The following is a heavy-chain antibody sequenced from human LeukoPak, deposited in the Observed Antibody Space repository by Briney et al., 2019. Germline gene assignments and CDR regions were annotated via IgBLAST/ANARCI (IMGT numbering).Heavy chain of an antibody. CDR2: ISYDGSNK. V-gene: IGHV3-30*18. J-gene: IGHJ4*02. Sequence: GRSLRLSCAASGFTFSSYGMHWVRQAPGKGLEWVAVISYDGSNKGYADSVKGRFTLSRDNSKNTLYLHMNSLRAEDTAVYYCANLVVVAGTGGYWGQGTLVTVSS. CDR3: ANLVVVAGTGGY. CDR1: GFTFSSYG. D-gene: IGHD2-15*01.